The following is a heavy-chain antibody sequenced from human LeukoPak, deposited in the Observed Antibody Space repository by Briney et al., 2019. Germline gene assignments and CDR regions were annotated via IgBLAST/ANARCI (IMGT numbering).Heavy chain of an antibody. CDR2: IYYSGST. Sequence: SETLSLTCTVSGGSISSYYWSWIRQPPGKGLEWIGYIYYSGSTNYNPSLKSRVTISVDTSKNQFSLKLSSVTAADTAVYYCARHVGADYYGSGSYYKGPLGAFDIWGQGTMVTVSS. CDR3: ARHVGADYYGSGSYYKGPLGAFDI. CDR1: GGSISSYY. D-gene: IGHD3-10*01. V-gene: IGHV4-59*01. J-gene: IGHJ3*02.